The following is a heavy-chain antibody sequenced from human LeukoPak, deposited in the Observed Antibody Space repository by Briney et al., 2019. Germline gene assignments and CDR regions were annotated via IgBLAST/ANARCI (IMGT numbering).Heavy chain of an antibody. CDR3: ARGEGSYYYFDY. Sequence: PSETLSLTCTVSGGSISSYYWSWIRQPPGKGLEWIGYIYYSGSTNYNPSLKSRVTISVDTSKNQFSLKLSSVTAADTAGYYCARGEGSYYYFDYWGQGTLVTVSS. J-gene: IGHJ4*02. CDR2: IYYSGST. CDR1: GGSISSYY. V-gene: IGHV4-59*01. D-gene: IGHD1-26*01.